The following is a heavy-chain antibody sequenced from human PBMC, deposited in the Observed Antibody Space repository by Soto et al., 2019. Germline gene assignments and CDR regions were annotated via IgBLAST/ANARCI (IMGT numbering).Heavy chain of an antibody. CDR3: ARANRIILVRGIIPNPDY. Sequence: QVQLVQSGAEVKKPGASVKVSCKASGYTFTTHYMHWVRQVPGQGLEWMGIINPSAGRANYAQRFQGRVTRTSDTSATTVYMELSSLRSEDTAMYYCARANRIILVRGIIPNPDYWGHGTLVTVSS. D-gene: IGHD3-10*01. CDR2: INPSAGRA. V-gene: IGHV1-46*01. J-gene: IGHJ4*01. CDR1: GYTFTTHY.